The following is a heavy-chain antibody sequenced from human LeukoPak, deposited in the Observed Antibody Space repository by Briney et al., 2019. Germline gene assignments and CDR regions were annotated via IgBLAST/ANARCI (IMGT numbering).Heavy chain of an antibody. Sequence: GASVKVSCKASGGTFSSYAISWVRQAPGQGLGWMGRIIPILGIGDYAPKFQGRVTITADKSTSTAYMELRSLRSEDTAVYYCARGLPHYDYVWGSYRDFDYWGQGTLVTVSS. V-gene: IGHV1-69*04. D-gene: IGHD3-16*02. J-gene: IGHJ4*02. CDR1: GGTFSSYA. CDR2: IIPILGIG. CDR3: ARGLPHYDYVWGSYRDFDY.